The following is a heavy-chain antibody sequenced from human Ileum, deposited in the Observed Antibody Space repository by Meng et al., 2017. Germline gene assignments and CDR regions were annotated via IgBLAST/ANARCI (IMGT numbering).Heavy chain of an antibody. D-gene: IGHD4-23*01. J-gene: IGHJ4*02. V-gene: IGHV4-4*02. CDR1: SGSISSNTY. Sequence: QVQRQSSGPGLVRTSGTVALTCAVSSGSISSNTYWSWVRQPPGKGLECIGQISHSGSAYYNPSLKSRVTMSVDKSKSQFSLMLTSVTAADTAIYYCARHGGYSQDFWGQGTLVTVSS. CDR3: ARHGGYSQDF. CDR2: ISHSGSA.